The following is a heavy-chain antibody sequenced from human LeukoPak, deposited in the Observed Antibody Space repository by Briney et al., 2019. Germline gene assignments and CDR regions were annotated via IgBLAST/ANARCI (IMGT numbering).Heavy chain of an antibody. CDR3: ARFSIAARRLYYFDY. D-gene: IGHD6-6*01. J-gene: IGHJ4*02. CDR1: GGSFSGYY. V-gene: IGHV4-31*11. Sequence: SETLSLTCAVSGGSFSGYYWTWIRQHPGKGLEWIGYIYYSGSTYYNPSLKSRVTISVDTSKNQFSLKLSSVTAADTAVYYCARFSIAARRLYYFDYWGQGTLVTVSS. CDR2: IYYSGST.